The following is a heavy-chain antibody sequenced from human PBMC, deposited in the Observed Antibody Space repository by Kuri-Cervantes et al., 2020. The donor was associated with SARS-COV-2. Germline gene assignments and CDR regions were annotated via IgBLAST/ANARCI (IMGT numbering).Heavy chain of an antibody. CDR2: IIPIFGTA. J-gene: IGHJ4*02. CDR3: ARDCKDSSSSSTFDY. CDR1: GGTFSSYA. Sequence: SVKVSCKASGGTFSSYAISWVRQAPGQGLEWMGRIIPIFGTANYAQKFRGRVTITADESTSTAYMELSSLRSEDTAVYYCARDCKDSSSSSTFDYWGQGTLVTVSS. V-gene: IGHV1-69*13. D-gene: IGHD6-6*01.